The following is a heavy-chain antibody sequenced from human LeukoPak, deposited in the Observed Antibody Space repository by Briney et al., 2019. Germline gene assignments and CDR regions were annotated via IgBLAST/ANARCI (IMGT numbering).Heavy chain of an antibody. J-gene: IGHJ5*02. CDR2: IYYSGST. CDR3: AREEVLWFGETLEDWFDP. CDR1: GGSISSYY. Sequence: PSETLSLTCTVSGGSISSYYWSWIRQPPGKGLEWIGYIYYSGSTNYNPSLKSRVTISVDTSKNQFSLKLSSVTAADTAVYYCAREEVLWFGETLEDWFDPWGQGTLVTVSS. V-gene: IGHV4-59*01. D-gene: IGHD3-10*01.